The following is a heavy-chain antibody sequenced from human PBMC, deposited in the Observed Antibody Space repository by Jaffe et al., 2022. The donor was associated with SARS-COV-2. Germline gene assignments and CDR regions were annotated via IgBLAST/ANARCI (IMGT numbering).Heavy chain of an antibody. CDR3: ARDPSAEYGGYYYYYMDV. CDR2: INAGNGNT. CDR1: GYTFTSYA. D-gene: IGHD4-17*01. Sequence: QVQLVQSGAEVKKPGASVKVSCKASGYTFTSYAMHWVRQAPGQRLEWMGWINAGNGNTKYSQKFQGRVTITRDTSASTAYMELSSLRSEDTAVYYCARDPSAEYGGYYYYYMDVWGKGTTVTVSS. V-gene: IGHV1-3*01. J-gene: IGHJ6*03.